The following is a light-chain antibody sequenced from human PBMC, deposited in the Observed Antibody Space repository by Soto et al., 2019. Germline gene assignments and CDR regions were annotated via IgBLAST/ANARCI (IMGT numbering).Light chain of an antibody. CDR1: QRISSRN. Sequence: ELVLAQSPGNLSLSPRERATLSCRASQRISSRNLAWYQQKPGQAPRLLIYNTSSRATGIPDRFSGSGSVTDFTLTINRLEPEDFAVYYCQQYSDLPYTFGQGTKLEVK. CDR3: QQYSDLPYT. J-gene: IGKJ2*01. V-gene: IGKV3-20*01. CDR2: NTS.